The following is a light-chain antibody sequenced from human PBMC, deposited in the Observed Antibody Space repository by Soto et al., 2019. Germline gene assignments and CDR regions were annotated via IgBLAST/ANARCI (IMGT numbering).Light chain of an antibody. Sequence: EIVLTQSPGTVSLSPGERATLSCRASQSVTSSYLAWYQQKPGQAPRLLIYGVSSRATGIPDRFSGSGAGTDFTLTISRLEPEDLAVYYCQPYGDSPLTFGGGTKVEIK. CDR2: GVS. CDR3: QPYGDSPLT. V-gene: IGKV3-20*01. J-gene: IGKJ4*01. CDR1: QSVTSSY.